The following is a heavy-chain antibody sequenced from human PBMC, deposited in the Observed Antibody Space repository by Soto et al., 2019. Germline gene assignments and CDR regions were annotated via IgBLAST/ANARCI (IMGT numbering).Heavy chain of an antibody. CDR3: ARVRGIQLWPLYYFDY. V-gene: IGHV3-48*03. Sequence: XEALVLSCSASGFPLSSYEMNWVRQAPGKGLEWVSYISSSGSTIYYADSVKGRFTISRDNAKNSLYLQMNSLRAEDTAVCYCARVRGIQLWPLYYFDYWGQGTLVTVSS. CDR2: ISSSGSTI. CDR1: GFPLSSYE. D-gene: IGHD5-18*01. J-gene: IGHJ4*02.